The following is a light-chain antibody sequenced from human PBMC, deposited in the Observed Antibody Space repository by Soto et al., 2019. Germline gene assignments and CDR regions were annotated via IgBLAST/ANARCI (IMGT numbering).Light chain of an antibody. Sequence: QSVLTQPSSVSGSPGKSSTLSGTGTSSDVGNYNLVSWYQQHPGKAPKLMISEVNKRPSGVSNRFSGSKSGNTASLTISGLQAEDEADYDCCSIGGASTTYVFGTGTKLTVL. V-gene: IGLV2-23*02. CDR2: EVN. J-gene: IGLJ1*01. CDR1: SSDVGNYNL. CDR3: CSIGGASTTYV.